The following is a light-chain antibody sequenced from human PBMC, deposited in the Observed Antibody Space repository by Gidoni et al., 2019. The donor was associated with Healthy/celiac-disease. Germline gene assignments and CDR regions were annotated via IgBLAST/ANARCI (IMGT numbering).Light chain of an antibody. V-gene: IGLV2-14*01. CDR3: SSYTSSSTLVV. CDR1: SSDVGSYNY. CDR2: EVS. J-gene: IGLJ2*01. Sequence: QSALTQPASVSGSPGQSITISCTGTSSDVGSYNYVSWYQQHPGKAPKLMIYEVSNRPSGGSNRFSGSKSGNTASLTISGLQAEDEADYYCSSYTSSSTLVVFGGGTKLTVL.